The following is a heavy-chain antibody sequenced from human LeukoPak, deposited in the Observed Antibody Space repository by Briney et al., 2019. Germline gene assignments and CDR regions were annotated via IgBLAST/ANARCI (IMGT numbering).Heavy chain of an antibody. Sequence: GGSLRLSCAASGFTFSTYGMHWVRQAPGKGLEWVALIWYDGSKKYYADSVKGRFTIARDNSKNTLYLQMNSLRAEDTAVYYCAKERDDFWSGSVYWGQGTLVAVSS. D-gene: IGHD3-3*01. V-gene: IGHV3-33*06. CDR1: GFTFSTYG. J-gene: IGHJ4*02. CDR2: IWYDGSKK. CDR3: AKERDDFWSGSVY.